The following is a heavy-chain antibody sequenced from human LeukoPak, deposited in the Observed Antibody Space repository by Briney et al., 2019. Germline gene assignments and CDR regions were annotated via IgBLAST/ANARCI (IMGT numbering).Heavy chain of an antibody. CDR3: AKRGVVIRVILVGFHKEAYYFDS. V-gene: IGHV3-23*01. D-gene: IGHD3-22*01. Sequence: GGSLSLSCAVSGITLSNYGMSWVRQAPGRGLEWIAGISGSGGSTNYPDAVKSRFTISRDNPKNTLDLQMNSLRAEDTAVYFCAKRGVVIRVILVGFHKEAYYFDSWGQGALVTVSS. J-gene: IGHJ4*02. CDR1: GITLSNYG. CDR2: ISGSGGST.